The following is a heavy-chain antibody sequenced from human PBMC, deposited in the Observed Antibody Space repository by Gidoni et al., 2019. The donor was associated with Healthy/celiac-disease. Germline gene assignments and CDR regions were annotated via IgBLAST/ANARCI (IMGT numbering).Heavy chain of an antibody. D-gene: IGHD3-16*01. V-gene: IGHV3-23*01. CDR3: AAGGYGALWGGSAFDI. CDR2: ISGSGGST. CDR1: GFTSGSYA. J-gene: IGHJ3*02. Sequence: EVQLLVSGGGLVQPGGSLRLSCAASGFTSGSYAMGWVRQAPGKGLEWVSAISGSGGSTYYADSVKGRFTISRDNSKNTLYLQMNSLRAEDTAVYYCAAGGYGALWGGSAFDIWGQGTMVTVSS.